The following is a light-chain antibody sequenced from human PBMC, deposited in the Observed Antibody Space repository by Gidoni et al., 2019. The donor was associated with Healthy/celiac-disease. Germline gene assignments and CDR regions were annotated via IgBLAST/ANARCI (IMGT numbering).Light chain of an antibody. Sequence: DIVMTHSPDSLAVSLGERATINCKSSQSVLYSSNNKNYLAWYPQKPGQPPKLLIYWASTRESGVPDRFSGSGSGTDFTLTISSLQAEDVAVYYCQQYYSTPLFTFGPGTKVDIK. CDR2: WAS. J-gene: IGKJ3*01. CDR1: QSVLYSSNNKNY. CDR3: QQYYSTPLFT. V-gene: IGKV4-1*01.